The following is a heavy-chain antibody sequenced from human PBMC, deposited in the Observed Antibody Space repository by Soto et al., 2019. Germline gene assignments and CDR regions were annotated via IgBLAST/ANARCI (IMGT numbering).Heavy chain of an antibody. Sequence: SETRSLTCTVSGGSIRSYYWSWIREPPGKGLEWIGRIYHSGSTYYNPSLKSRVTISGDTSKNQFSLKLSSVTAADTAVYYCATIVGATPSPYYFDFWGQGTLVTVSS. CDR1: GGSIRSYY. CDR2: IYHSGST. J-gene: IGHJ4*02. V-gene: IGHV4-38-2*02. D-gene: IGHD1-26*01. CDR3: ATIVGATPSPYYFDF.